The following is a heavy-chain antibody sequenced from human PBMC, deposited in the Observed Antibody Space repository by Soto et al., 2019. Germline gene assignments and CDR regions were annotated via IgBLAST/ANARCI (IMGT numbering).Heavy chain of an antibody. CDR3: ARGNIAASGTKFDP. CDR2: IYYSGNL. V-gene: IGHV4-61*01. CDR1: GDSVTRRSYY. J-gene: IGHJ5*02. Sequence: QVQLQESGPGLVKPSETLSLTCTVSGDSVTRRSYYWTWVRQPPGKGLEWIGYIYYSGNLNYNPSLKSRFTISVATSTNQFSLKLTSVTAADTAIYYCARGNIAASGTKFDPWGQGILVTVSS. D-gene: IGHD6-13*01.